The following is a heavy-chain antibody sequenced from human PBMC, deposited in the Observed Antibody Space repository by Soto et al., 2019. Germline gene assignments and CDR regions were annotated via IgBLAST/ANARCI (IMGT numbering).Heavy chain of an antibody. V-gene: IGHV1-69*06. CDR1: GGTFSSYA. D-gene: IGHD2-2*01. CDR2: IIPIFGTA. J-gene: IGHJ3*02. Sequence: SVMVSCKASGGTFSSYAISWVRQAPGQGLEWMGGIIPIFGTANYAQKFQGRVTITADKSTSTAFMELSSLRSEDTAVYYCARELVPATGYDAFDIWGQGTMVT. CDR3: ARELVPATGYDAFDI.